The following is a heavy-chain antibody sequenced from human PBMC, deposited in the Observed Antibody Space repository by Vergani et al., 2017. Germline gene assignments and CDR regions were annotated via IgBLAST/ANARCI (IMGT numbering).Heavy chain of an antibody. CDR2: INAGNGNT. D-gene: IGHD1-7*01. Sequence: QVQLVQSGAEVKKPGASVKVSCKASGYTFTSYAMHWVRQAPGQRLEWMGWINAGNGNTKYSQKFQGRVTITRDTSASTAYMELSSLRSEDTAVNYCASQTTSLLYYGMDVWGQGTTVTVSS. CDR1: GYTFTSYA. CDR3: ASQTTSLLYYGMDV. V-gene: IGHV1-3*01. J-gene: IGHJ6*02.